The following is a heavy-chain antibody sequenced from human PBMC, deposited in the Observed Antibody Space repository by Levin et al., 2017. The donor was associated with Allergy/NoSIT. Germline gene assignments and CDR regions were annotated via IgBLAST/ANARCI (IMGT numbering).Heavy chain of an antibody. Sequence: PGGSLRLSCAASGFTFSSYAMHWVRQAPGKGLEWVAVISYDGSNKYYADSVKGRFTISRDNSKNTLYLQMNSLRAEDTAVYYCARGLAETTVTTSTLLYDAFDIWGQGTMVTVSS. D-gene: IGHD4-17*01. CDR2: ISYDGSNK. CDR1: GFTFSSYA. V-gene: IGHV3-30-3*01. J-gene: IGHJ3*02. CDR3: ARGLAETTVTTSTLLYDAFDI.